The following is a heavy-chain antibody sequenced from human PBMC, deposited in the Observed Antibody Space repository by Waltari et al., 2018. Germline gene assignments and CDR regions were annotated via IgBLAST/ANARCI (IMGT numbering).Heavy chain of an antibody. V-gene: IGHV4-39*07. J-gene: IGHJ5*02. Sequence: QLPMQESGPGLVKPSETLSLTFTVSGGSISSDSSYWGCIRQPPGKGLESIGYISYSGTTYYNLSLKSRVTMSVDTSRDQYSLSLRSVAAADTAVYYCARYYGNGEGWLDPWGQGTLVTVSS. CDR1: GGSISSDSSY. CDR2: ISYSGTT. CDR3: ARYYGNGEGWLDP. D-gene: IGHD3-3*01.